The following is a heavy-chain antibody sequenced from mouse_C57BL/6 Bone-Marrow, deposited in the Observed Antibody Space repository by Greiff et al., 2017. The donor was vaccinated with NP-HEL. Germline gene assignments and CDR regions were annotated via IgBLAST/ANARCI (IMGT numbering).Heavy chain of an antibody. CDR1: GFTFTDYY. D-gene: IGHD2-4*01. Sequence: EVKVVESGGGLVQPGGSLSLSCAASGFTFTDYYMSWVRQPPGKALEWLGFIRNKANGYTTEYSASVKGRFTISRDNSQSILYLQMNALRAEDSATYYCARSEGLRLFAYWGQGTLVTVSA. CDR2: IRNKANGYTT. J-gene: IGHJ3*01. V-gene: IGHV7-3*01. CDR3: ARSEGLRLFAY.